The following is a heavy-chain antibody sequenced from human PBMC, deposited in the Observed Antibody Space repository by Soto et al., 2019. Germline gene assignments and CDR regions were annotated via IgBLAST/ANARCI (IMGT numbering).Heavy chain of an antibody. CDR1: GGSISSYY. CDR2: IYYSGST. Sequence: SETLSLTCTVSGGSISSYYWSWIRQPPGKGLEWIGYIYYSGSTNYNPSLKSRVTISVDTSKNQFSLKLSSVTAADTAVYYCARVGTDSGYDYYFDYWGQGTLVTVSS. D-gene: IGHD5-12*01. V-gene: IGHV4-59*01. J-gene: IGHJ4*02. CDR3: ARVGTDSGYDYYFDY.